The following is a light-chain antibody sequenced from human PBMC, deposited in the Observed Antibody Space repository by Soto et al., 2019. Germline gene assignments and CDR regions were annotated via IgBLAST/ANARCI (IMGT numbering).Light chain of an antibody. J-gene: IGLJ3*02. CDR1: RSDVGDYNY. CDR2: EVS. Sequence: QSALTQPPSASGSPGQSVTISCTGTRSDVGDYNYVSWYQQHPGKAPKLMIYEVSKRPSGVPDRFSGSKSGNTASLTVSGLQAEDEADYYCSSYAGSNNGVFGGGTQVTVL. CDR3: SSYAGSNNGV. V-gene: IGLV2-8*01.